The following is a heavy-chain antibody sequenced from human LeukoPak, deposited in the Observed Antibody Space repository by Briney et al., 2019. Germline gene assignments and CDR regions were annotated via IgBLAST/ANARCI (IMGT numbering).Heavy chain of an antibody. CDR3: ARGLSRGVIPYYFDY. V-gene: IGHV1-69*01. CDR1: GGTFSSHA. D-gene: IGHD2/OR15-2a*01. J-gene: IGHJ4*02. Sequence: SVKVSCKASGGTFSSHAISWVRQAPGQGLEWMGGIIPIFGTANYAQKFQGRVTITADESTSTAYMELSSLRSEDTAVYYCARGLSRGVIPYYFDYWGQGTLVTVSS. CDR2: IIPIFGTA.